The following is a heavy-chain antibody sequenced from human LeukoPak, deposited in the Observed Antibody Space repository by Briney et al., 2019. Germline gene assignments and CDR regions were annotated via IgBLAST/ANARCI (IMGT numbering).Heavy chain of an antibody. J-gene: IGHJ4*02. CDR3: ARAMVRGQDSSGLDY. CDR2: VSSTSRYI. CDR1: GFTFSSFS. V-gene: IGHV3-21*06. Sequence: PGGSLRLSCVASGFTFSSFSMNWVRQAPGKGLEFVSSVSSTSRYIYFADSVKGRFTISGDNAQNSLYLQMNSLRAEDTAVYYCARAMVRGQDSSGLDYWGQGTLVTVSS. D-gene: IGHD3-10*01.